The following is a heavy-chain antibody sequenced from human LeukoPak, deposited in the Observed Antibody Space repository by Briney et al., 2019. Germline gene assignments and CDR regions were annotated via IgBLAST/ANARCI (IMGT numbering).Heavy chain of an antibody. J-gene: IGHJ4*02. D-gene: IGHD1-26*01. CDR2: IYHSGST. V-gene: IGHV4-38-2*02. Sequence: SETLSLTCTVSGYSISSGYYWGWIRQPPGKGLEWIGSIYHSGSTYYNPSLKSRVTISVDTSENQFSLKLSSVTAADTAVYYCARDSGSWGFDYWGQGTLVTVSS. CDR3: ARDSGSWGFDY. CDR1: GYSISSGYY.